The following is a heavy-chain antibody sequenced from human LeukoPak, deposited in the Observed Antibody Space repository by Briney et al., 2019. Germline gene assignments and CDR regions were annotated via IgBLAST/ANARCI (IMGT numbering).Heavy chain of an antibody. CDR1: GFTFSSYW. CDR2: INSDGSST. CDR3: ARAFGYSSGWYDY. D-gene: IGHD6-19*01. V-gene: IGHV3-74*01. Sequence: GGSLRLSCAASGFTFSSYWMHWVGQAPGKGLVWVSRINSDGSSTSYADSVKGRFTISRDNAKNTLYLQMNSLRAEDTAVYYCARAFGYSSGWYDYWGQGTLVTVSS. J-gene: IGHJ4*02.